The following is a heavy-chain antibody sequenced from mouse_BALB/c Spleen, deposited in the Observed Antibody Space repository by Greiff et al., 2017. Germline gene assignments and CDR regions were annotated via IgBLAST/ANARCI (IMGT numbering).Heavy chain of an antibody. CDR1: GYSFTSYW. V-gene: IGHV1-74*01. CDR3: ARGGGNYPGAY. D-gene: IGHD2-1*01. J-gene: IGHJ3*01. CDR2: IHPSGSET. Sequence: QVQLQQPGAELVRPGASVKLSCKASGYSFTSYWMNWVKQRPGQGLEWIGMIHPSGSETRLNQKFKDKATLAVDKSSSTAYMQLSSPTSEDSAVYYGARGGGNYPGAYWGQGTLVTVSA.